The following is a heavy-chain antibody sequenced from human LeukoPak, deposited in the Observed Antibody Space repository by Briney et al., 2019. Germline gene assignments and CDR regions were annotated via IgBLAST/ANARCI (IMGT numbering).Heavy chain of an antibody. CDR1: GGSISSSSYY. V-gene: IGHV4-61*02. D-gene: IGHD1-26*01. J-gene: IGHJ4*02. CDR3: ARDSGSYYFSAYTDY. CDR2: IYTSGST. Sequence: SETLSLTCTVSGGSISSSSYYWSWIRQPAGKGLEWIGRIYTSGSTNYNPSLKSRVTISVDTSKNQFSLKLSSVTAADTAVYYCARDSGSYYFSAYTDYWGQGTLVTVSS.